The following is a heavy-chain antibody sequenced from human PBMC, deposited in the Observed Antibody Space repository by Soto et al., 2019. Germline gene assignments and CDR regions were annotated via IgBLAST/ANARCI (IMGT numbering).Heavy chain of an antibody. Sequence: QVLLVQSGAEVKKPGSSVKVSCQAAGGSFSSYMVSWVRQAPGQGLDYMGGIMPVFGTPTYTEKFQGRVTITADESTGTAYLELTSLKSDDTAVYYCARGVTANYMGGDAFAIWGQGTLVAGSS. CDR2: IMPVFGTP. V-gene: IGHV1-69*01. J-gene: IGHJ3*02. D-gene: IGHD4-4*01. CDR3: ARGVTANYMGGDAFAI. CDR1: GGSFSSYM.